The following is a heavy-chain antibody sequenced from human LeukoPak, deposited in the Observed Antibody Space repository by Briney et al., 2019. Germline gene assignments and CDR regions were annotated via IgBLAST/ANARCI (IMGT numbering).Heavy chain of an antibody. CDR3: ARAQGEDSVHYYEY. D-gene: IGHD3-22*01. CDR2: ISGGGVKT. J-gene: IGHJ4*02. CDR1: GFTFSSYA. V-gene: IGHV3-23*01. Sequence: GGSLRLSCAASGFTFSSYAMDWVRQAPGKGLEWVSAISGGGVKTYYADSVKGRFTISRDNAKNTLYLQMDSLRVEDTAIYFCARAQGEDSVHYYEYWGQGILVTVSS.